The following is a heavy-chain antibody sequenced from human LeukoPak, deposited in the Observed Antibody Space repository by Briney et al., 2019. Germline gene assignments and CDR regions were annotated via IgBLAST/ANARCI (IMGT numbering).Heavy chain of an antibody. V-gene: IGHV4-39*07. CDR1: GGSISSSSYY. D-gene: IGHD6-19*01. CDR2: IYYSGST. Sequence: PSETLSLTCTVSGGSISSSSYYWGWIRQPPGKGLEWIGSIYYSGSTYYNPSLKSRVTISVDTSKNQFSLKLSSVTAADTAVYYCARGDEQWMPGLLDYWGQGTLVTVSS. CDR3: ARGDEQWMPGLLDY. J-gene: IGHJ4*02.